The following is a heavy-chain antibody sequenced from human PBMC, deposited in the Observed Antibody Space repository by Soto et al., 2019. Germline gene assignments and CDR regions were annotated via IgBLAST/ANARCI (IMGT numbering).Heavy chain of an antibody. Sequence: QVQLQESGPGLVKPSQTLSLTCTVSGGSISSGGYYWSWIRQYPGKGLEWMGDIDDSGSTYYNPTLKSRVTISVDTSKNQFSLKLSAVTAVETAVYYCARELVVTAIRWGGYFDFWGQGTLVTVSS. J-gene: IGHJ4*02. CDR2: IDDSGST. D-gene: IGHD2-21*02. V-gene: IGHV4-31*03. CDR1: GGSISSGGYY. CDR3: ARELVVTAIRWGGYFDF.